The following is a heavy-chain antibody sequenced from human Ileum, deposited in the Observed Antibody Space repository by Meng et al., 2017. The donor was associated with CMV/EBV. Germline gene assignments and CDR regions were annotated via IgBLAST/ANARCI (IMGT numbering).Heavy chain of an antibody. CDR2: IWDDGTKK. CDR1: GFSFSTYG. V-gene: IGHV3-33*08. CDR3: AREEGYTRPHYFDY. D-gene: IGHD6-13*01. Sequence: GGSLRLSCEASGFSFSTYGMHWVRQAPGKGPEWVALIWDDGTKKYYADSVKGRFTISRDNSETTLYLQMNNLRAEDTAVYYCAREEGYTRPHYFDYWGQGTLVTVSS. J-gene: IGHJ4*02.